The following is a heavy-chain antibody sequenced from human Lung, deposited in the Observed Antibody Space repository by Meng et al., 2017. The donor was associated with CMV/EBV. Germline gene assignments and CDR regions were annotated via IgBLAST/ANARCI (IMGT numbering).Heavy chain of an antibody. CDR3: AKDGRGFSYGLGEAFDY. D-gene: IGHD5-18*01. Sequence: FTFRDYGMHWVRQAPGKGLEWLAFIRYDGKTQNYADSVRGRFTISRDNSKNTLYMQMDSLRAEDTAVYYCAKDGRGFSYGLGEAFDYWGQGMLVTVSS. CDR1: FTFRDYG. J-gene: IGHJ4*02. V-gene: IGHV3-30*02. CDR2: IRYDGKTQ.